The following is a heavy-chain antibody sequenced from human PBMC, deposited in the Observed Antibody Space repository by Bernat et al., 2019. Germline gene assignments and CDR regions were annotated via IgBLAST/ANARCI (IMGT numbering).Heavy chain of an antibody. CDR3: VRPLGWRDAFDI. D-gene: IGHD4-23*01. V-gene: IGHV3-7*04. CDR2: IKEDESEK. J-gene: IGHJ3*02. CDR1: GFAFSSYW. Sequence: EVQLVESGGDLVQPGGSLRLSCAASGFAFSSYWMSWVRQAPGKGLEWVANIKEDESEKYYVDSVKGRFTISRDNAKNALYLQMNSLRAEDTAVYYCVRPLGWRDAFDIWGQGTVVTVSS.